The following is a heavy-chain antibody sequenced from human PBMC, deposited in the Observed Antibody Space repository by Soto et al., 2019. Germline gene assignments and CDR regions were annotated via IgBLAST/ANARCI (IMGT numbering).Heavy chain of an antibody. CDR3: ARRGYYDSSGYYFLLY. J-gene: IGHJ4*02. D-gene: IGHD3-22*01. Sequence: QVQLVQSGAEVKKPGASVKVSCKASGYTFSSYDINWVRQATEQGLEWMGWMNPNSGNTGYAQKLQGRIIMTRNSSISTAYMELSSLRDEDTAVYYCARRGYYDSSGYYFLLYWGQGTLVTVAS. V-gene: IGHV1-8*01. CDR2: MNPNSGNT. CDR1: GYTFSSYD.